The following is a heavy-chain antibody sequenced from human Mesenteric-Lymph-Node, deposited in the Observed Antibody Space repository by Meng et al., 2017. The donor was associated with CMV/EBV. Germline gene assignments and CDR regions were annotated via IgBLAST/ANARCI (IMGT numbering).Heavy chain of an antibody. V-gene: IGHV1-2*02. Sequence: ASVKVSCKASGYTFTDYYMHWVRQAPGQGLEWLGWIDPNSGGTNFAQKFQGRVTMTRDTSISTAYMELSRLRADDTAVYYCARVRETPMVTGELDYWGQGTLVTV. J-gene: IGHJ4*02. CDR2: IDPNSGGT. D-gene: IGHD5-18*01. CDR3: ARVRETPMVTGELDY. CDR1: GYTFTDYY.